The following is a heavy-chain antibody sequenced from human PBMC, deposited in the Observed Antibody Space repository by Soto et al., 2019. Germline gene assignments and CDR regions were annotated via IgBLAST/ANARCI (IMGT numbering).Heavy chain of an antibody. J-gene: IGHJ3*02. D-gene: IGHD3-3*01. CDR1: GFTFSTYV. CDR3: AKPLGSGYADAFNM. Sequence: GGSLRLSCAASGFTFSTYVMHWVRQAPGKGLEWVALISEDGGKKYYADSVKGRFTISRDNSKDLLYLQMNSLRAEDTAVYYCAKPLGSGYADAFNMWGRGTMVTVSS. V-gene: IGHV3-30*18. CDR2: ISEDGGKK.